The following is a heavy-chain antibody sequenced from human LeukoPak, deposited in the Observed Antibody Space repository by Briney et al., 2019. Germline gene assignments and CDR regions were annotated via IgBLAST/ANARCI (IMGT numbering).Heavy chain of an antibody. CDR2: INPSGGST. V-gene: IGHV1-46*01. CDR1: GYTFTSYY. Sequence: GASVKVSCMASGYTFTSYYMHWVRQAPGQGPEWMGIINPSGGSTSYAQKFQGRVTMTRDMSTSTVYMELSSLRSEDTAVYYCARDSSSPRAFDIWGQGTMVTVSS. J-gene: IGHJ3*02. D-gene: IGHD6-6*01. CDR3: ARDSSSPRAFDI.